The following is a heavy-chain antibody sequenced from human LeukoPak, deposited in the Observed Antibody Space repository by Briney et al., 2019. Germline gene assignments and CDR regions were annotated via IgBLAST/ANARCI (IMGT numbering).Heavy chain of an antibody. CDR3: AKPSGSGVDY. V-gene: IGHV3-30*02. CDR2: IRTDGYHT. J-gene: IGHJ4*02. Sequence: GGSQRLSCGASGFVFDSHDMHWVRQAPGKGLQWVAYIRTDGYHTYYADSVKGRFTITRDNSKNTLYLQMNSLRLEDMGVYYCAKPSGSGVDYWGRGTRVTVSS. D-gene: IGHD1-26*01. CDR1: GFVFDSHD.